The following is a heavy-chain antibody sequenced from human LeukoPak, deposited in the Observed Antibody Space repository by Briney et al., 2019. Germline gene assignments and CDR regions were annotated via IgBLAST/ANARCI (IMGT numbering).Heavy chain of an antibody. Sequence: GGSLRLSCAASGFTFSSYWMHWVRQAPGKGLVWVSRINTDGSSTSYADSVKGRSTISRDNAKNTLYLQMNSLRAEDTAVYYCARARVRQGYFDYWGQGTLVTVSS. CDR1: GFTFSSYW. CDR3: ARARVRQGYFDY. CDR2: INTDGSST. V-gene: IGHV3-74*01. J-gene: IGHJ4*02.